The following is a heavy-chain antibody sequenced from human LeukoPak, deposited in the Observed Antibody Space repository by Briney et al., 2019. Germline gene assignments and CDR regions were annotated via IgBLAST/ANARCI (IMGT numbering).Heavy chain of an antibody. CDR3: TRDFGSIVVVTTIVD. Sequence: GGSLRLSCAASGFIFSNYWMSWVRQAPGKGLEWVANIKPDGSGKYYVDSVKGRFTISRDNAKNSLYLQMNSLRAEDTAIYYCTRDFGSIVVVTTIVDWGQGTLVTVSS. J-gene: IGHJ4*02. V-gene: IGHV3-7*01. D-gene: IGHD2-21*02. CDR1: GFIFSNYW. CDR2: IKPDGSGK.